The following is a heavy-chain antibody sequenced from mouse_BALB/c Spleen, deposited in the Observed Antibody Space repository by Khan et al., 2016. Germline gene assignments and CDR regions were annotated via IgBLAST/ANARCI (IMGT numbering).Heavy chain of an antibody. D-gene: IGHD2-4*01. CDR1: GYTFTSYV. Sequence: VQLQQSGPELVKPGASVKMSCKASGYTFTSYVMHWVKQKPGQGLEWIGYINPYNDGTKYNEKFKGKATLTSDKSSSTAYMELSSLTSEDSAVYYCARGDDYDPAWFAYWGQGTLVTVSA. CDR2: INPYNDGT. CDR3: ARGDDYDPAWFAY. J-gene: IGHJ3*01. V-gene: IGHV1S136*01.